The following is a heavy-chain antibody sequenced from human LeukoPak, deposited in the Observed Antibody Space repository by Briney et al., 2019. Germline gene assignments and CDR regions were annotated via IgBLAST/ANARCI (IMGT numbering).Heavy chain of an antibody. J-gene: IGHJ4*02. CDR3: TTDYYDYVWGSPGDYFDY. Sequence: PGGSLRLSCAASGFTFSNAWMSWVRQAPGKGLEWVGRIKSKTDGGTTDYAAPVKGRFTISRDDSRNTLYLQMNSLKTEDTAVYYCTTDYYDYVWGSPGDYFDYWGQGTLVTVSS. CDR1: GFTFSNAW. CDR2: IKSKTDGGTT. V-gene: IGHV3-15*01. D-gene: IGHD3-16*01.